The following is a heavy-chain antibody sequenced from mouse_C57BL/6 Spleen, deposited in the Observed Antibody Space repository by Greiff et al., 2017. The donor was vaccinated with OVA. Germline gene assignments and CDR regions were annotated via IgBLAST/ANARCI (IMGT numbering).Heavy chain of an antibody. Sequence: EVQLQQSGAELVKPGASVKLSCTASGFHFNDYYMHWVKQRTEQGLEWIGRIDPEAGETTYDPKFQGKATLTVDTSSNTAYLQLSSLTSEDTAVYYCASITTVVYFDYWGQGTTLTVAS. CDR3: ASITTVVYFDY. CDR2: IDPEAGET. J-gene: IGHJ2*01. V-gene: IGHV14-2*01. D-gene: IGHD1-1*01. CDR1: GFHFNDYY.